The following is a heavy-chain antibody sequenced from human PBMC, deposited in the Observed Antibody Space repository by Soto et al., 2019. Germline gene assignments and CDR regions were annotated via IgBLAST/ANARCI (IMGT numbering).Heavy chain of an antibody. J-gene: IGHJ6*02. D-gene: IGHD3-10*01. Sequence: PSETLSLTCAVYGGSFSCYYWSWIRQPPGKGLEWIGEINHSGSTNYNPSLKSRVTISVDTSKNQFSLKLSSVTAADTAVYYCARGLEWFGVAHLKNYYYYGMDVWGQGTTVTVSS. CDR2: INHSGST. CDR1: GGSFSCYY. V-gene: IGHV4-34*01. CDR3: ARGLEWFGVAHLKNYYYYGMDV.